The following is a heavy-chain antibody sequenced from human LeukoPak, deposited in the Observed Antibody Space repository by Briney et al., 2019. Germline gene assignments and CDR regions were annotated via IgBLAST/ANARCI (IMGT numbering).Heavy chain of an antibody. J-gene: IGHJ4*02. D-gene: IGHD3-22*01. Sequence: PGESLKISCKGSGYSFTSYWIGWVRQMPGKGLEWMGIIYPGDSDTRYSTSLQGQVTISADKSISTAYLQWSSLNAADAAMYYCATQKPYYYDSSGYFDYWGQGTLVTVSS. CDR2: IYPGDSDT. CDR1: GYSFTSYW. CDR3: ATQKPYYYDSSGYFDY. V-gene: IGHV5-51*01.